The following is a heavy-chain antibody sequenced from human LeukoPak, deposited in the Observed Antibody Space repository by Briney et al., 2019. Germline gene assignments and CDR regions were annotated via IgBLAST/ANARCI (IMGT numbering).Heavy chain of an antibody. CDR3: ARDYGSGSYGVDY. CDR2: INHSGST. D-gene: IGHD3-10*01. CDR1: GGSFSGYY. J-gene: IGHJ4*02. V-gene: IGHV4-34*01. Sequence: SETLSLTCAVYGGSFSGYYWGWIRQPPGKGLEWIGEINHSGSTNYNPSLKSRVTISVDTSKNQFSLKLSSVTAADTAVYYCARDYGSGSYGVDYWGQGTLVTVSS.